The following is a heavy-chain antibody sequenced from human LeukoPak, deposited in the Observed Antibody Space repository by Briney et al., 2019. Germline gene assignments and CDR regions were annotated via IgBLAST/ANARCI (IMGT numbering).Heavy chain of an antibody. CDR3: ARDRSGSYQAPNWFDP. CDR2: IGTAGDT. Sequence: GGSLRLSCAASGFTFSTFDMHWVRQATGEGLEWVSAIGTAGDTYYADSVKGRFTISRDNAKNSLYLQMNSLRAEDTAVYYCARDRSGSYQAPNWFDPWGQGTLVTVSS. CDR1: GFTFSTFD. J-gene: IGHJ5*02. D-gene: IGHD1-26*01. V-gene: IGHV3-13*01.